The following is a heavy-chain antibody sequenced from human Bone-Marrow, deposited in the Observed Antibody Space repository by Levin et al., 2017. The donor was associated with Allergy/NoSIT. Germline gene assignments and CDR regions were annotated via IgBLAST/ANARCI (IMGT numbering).Heavy chain of an antibody. D-gene: IGHD3-10*01. CDR2: ITSAGDT. Sequence: ETLSLTCAASGFPFNTYAMHWVRQGSGKGLEWVATITSAGDTFYPGSVKGRFTISRENGKNSLYLQMNSLRAGDTAVYYCARERYYYGSGYKYGLDLWGQGTTVTVSS. V-gene: IGHV3-13*01. J-gene: IGHJ6*02. CDR1: GFPFNTYA. CDR3: ARERYYYGSGYKYGLDL.